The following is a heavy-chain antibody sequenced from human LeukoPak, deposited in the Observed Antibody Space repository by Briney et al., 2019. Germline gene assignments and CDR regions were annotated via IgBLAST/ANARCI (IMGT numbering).Heavy chain of an antibody. CDR2: IIPILGIA. V-gene: IGHV1-69*02. CDR1: GGTFSSYT. CDR3: ASAPPLEWLSWFDP. J-gene: IGHJ5*02. D-gene: IGHD3-3*01. Sequence: SSVKVSCKASGGTFSSYTVSWVRQAPGQGLEWMGRIIPILGIANYAQKFQGRVTITADKSTSTAYMELSSLRSEDTAVYYCASAPPLEWLSWFDPWGQGTLVTVSS.